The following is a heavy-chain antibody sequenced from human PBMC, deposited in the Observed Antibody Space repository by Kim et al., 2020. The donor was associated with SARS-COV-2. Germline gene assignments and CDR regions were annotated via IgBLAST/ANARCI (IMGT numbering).Heavy chain of an antibody. CDR1: GFTFSSYW. V-gene: IGHV3-7*03. J-gene: IGHJ4*02. CDR2: IKQDGSEK. Sequence: GGSLRLSCAASGFTFSSYWMSWVRQAPGKGLEWVANIKQDGSEKYYVDSVKGRFTISRDNAKNSLYLQMNSLRAEDTAVYYCARVIVLLWFGDQTYPDYWGQGTLVTVSS. CDR3: ARVIVLLWFGDQTYPDY. D-gene: IGHD3-10*01.